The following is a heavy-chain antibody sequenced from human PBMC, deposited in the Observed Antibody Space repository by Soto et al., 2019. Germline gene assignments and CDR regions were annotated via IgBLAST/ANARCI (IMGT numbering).Heavy chain of an antibody. V-gene: IGHV3-21*01. D-gene: IGHD6-13*01. Sequence: GGSLRLSCAASGFTFSSYSMNWVRQAPGKGLEWVSSISSSSSYIYYADSEKGRFTISRDNAKNSLYLQMNSLRAEDTAVYYCARGIAAVISSVDYWGQGTLVTVSS. CDR1: GFTFSSYS. CDR3: ARGIAAVISSVDY. CDR2: ISSSSSYI. J-gene: IGHJ4*02.